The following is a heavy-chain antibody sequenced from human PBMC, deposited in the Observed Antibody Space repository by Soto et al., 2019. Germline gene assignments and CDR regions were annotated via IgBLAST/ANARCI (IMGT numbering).Heavy chain of an antibody. Sequence: SENLSLTCTVSGGSISSDDYYWSWIRQAPGRGLEWIGYIHSSGSIYYNPSLKSRATMSIDTARNQFSLKVSSVTVADTAVYYCARDLVGLHDDNSGPYPRPGWGQGTLVT. CDR3: ARDLVGLHDDNSGPYPRPG. V-gene: IGHV4-30-4*01. J-gene: IGHJ1*01. CDR2: IHSSGSI. D-gene: IGHD3-22*01. CDR1: GGSISSDDYY.